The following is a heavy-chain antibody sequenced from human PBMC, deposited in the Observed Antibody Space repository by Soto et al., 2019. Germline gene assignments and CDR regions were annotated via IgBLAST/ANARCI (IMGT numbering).Heavy chain of an antibody. Sequence: ASVKVSCKASGYTFTSAGMSWVRQAPGQGLEWMGWISAHTGSSEYAQRFQGRVTMTTDRSTSTAYMELRSLRSDDTAVYYCARAFFYQGSDPRRYSFDPFDFWGPGKLVTVSS. CDR3: ARAFFYQGSDPRRYSFDPFDF. V-gene: IGHV1-18*01. CDR2: ISAHTGSS. D-gene: IGHD3-16*02. J-gene: IGHJ3*01. CDR1: GYTFTSAG.